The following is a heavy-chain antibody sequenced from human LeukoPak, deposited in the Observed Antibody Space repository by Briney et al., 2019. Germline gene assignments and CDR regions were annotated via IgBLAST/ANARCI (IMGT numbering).Heavy chain of an antibody. V-gene: IGHV1-2*02. CDR1: GYTFTGYY. D-gene: IGHD3-22*01. CDR2: INPNSGGT. CDR3: ARDTYYYDSSGLFDY. Sequence: ASVKVSCKASGYTFTGYYIHWVRQAPGQGLEWMGWINPNSGGTNYAQKFQGRVTMTRDTSISTAYMELSRLRSDDTAVYYCARDTYYYDSSGLFDYWGQGTLVTVSS. J-gene: IGHJ4*02.